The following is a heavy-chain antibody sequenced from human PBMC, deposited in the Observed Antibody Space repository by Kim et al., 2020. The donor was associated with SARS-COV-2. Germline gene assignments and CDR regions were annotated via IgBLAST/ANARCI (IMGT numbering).Heavy chain of an antibody. V-gene: IGHV3-48*02. Sequence: GGSLRLSCVASGFTFSSYSMNWVRQAPGKGLEWVSYISSSSSTIYYADSVKGRFTISRDNAKNSLYLQMNSLRDEDTAVYYCARDPDYYDSSGYYYPGAFDIWGQGTMVTVSS. CDR2: ISSSSSTI. J-gene: IGHJ3*02. CDR1: GFTFSSYS. CDR3: ARDPDYYDSSGYYYPGAFDI. D-gene: IGHD3-22*01.